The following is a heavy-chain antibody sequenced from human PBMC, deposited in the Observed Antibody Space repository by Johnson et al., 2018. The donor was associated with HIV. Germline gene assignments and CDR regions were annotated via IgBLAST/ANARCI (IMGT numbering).Heavy chain of an antibody. CDR1: GFTFSSYG. CDR3: ARLGLTDAFDI. CDR2: ISYDGSNK. V-gene: IGHV3-30*03. D-gene: IGHD2-8*01. Sequence: VQLVESGGGVVQPGRSLRLSCAASGFTFSSYGMHWVRQAPGKGLEWVAVISYDGSNKYYADSVKGRFTISRDNSKNTLYLQMNSLRAEDTAVYYCARLGLTDAFDIWGQGTMVTVSP. J-gene: IGHJ3*02.